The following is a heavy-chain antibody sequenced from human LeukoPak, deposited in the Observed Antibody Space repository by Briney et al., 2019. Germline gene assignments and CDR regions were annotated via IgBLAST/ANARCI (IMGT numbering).Heavy chain of an antibody. CDR1: GGTFSSYA. V-gene: IGHV1-69*01. D-gene: IGHD1-26*01. J-gene: IGHJ4*02. CDR3: ARAGWPRWEPLDE. Sequence: SMKVSCKASGGTFSSYAISWVRQAPGQGLEWVGGIIPIFGTTNYEQKFQGRVTIAADESTSTAYMELSSLRSEDTAVYYCARAGWPRWEPLDEWGQGTLVTVSS. CDR2: IIPIFGTT.